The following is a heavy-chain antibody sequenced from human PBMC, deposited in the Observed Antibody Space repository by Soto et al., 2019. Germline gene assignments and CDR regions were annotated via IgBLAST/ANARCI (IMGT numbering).Heavy chain of an antibody. Sequence: SETLSLTCAVYGGSFSGYYWSWIRQPPGKGLEWIGEINHSGSTNYNPSLKSRVTISVDTSKNQFSLKLSSVTAADTAVYYCARGAPYYAYNWFDPWGQGTLVTVSS. V-gene: IGHV4-34*01. J-gene: IGHJ5*02. CDR1: GGSFSGYY. D-gene: IGHD1-26*01. CDR2: INHSGST. CDR3: ARGAPYYAYNWFDP.